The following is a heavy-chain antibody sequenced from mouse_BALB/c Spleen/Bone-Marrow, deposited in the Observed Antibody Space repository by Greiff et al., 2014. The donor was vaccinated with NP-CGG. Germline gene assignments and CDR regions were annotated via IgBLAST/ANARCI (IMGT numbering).Heavy chain of an antibody. V-gene: IGHV1-37*01. CDR3: GRWGDGCYYAMDY. CDR1: GYSFTGYF. CDR2: INPFNGDT. Sequence: EVKLQESGPDLVKPGASVKLSCKASGYSFTGYFLNWVRQSHGKSLEWIGRINPFNGDTFYNQKFKGKATLTVDKSSTTAHMELLSLTSEDSAVYYCGRWGDGCYYAMDYWGQGTSVTVSS. J-gene: IGHJ4*01. D-gene: IGHD2-3*01.